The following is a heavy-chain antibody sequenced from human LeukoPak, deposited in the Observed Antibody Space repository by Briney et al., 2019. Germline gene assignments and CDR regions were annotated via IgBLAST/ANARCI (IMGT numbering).Heavy chain of an antibody. CDR2: IIPIFGTA. V-gene: IGHV1-69*01. CDR1: GGPFSSYA. D-gene: IGHD2-15*01. Sequence: KISCKASGGPFSSYAISWVRQAPGQGLEWMGGIIPIFGTANYAQKFQGRVTITADESTSTAYMELSSLRSEDTAVYYCARDHCSGGTCYGWFDPWGQGTLVTVSS. CDR3: ARDHCSGGTCYGWFDP. J-gene: IGHJ5*02.